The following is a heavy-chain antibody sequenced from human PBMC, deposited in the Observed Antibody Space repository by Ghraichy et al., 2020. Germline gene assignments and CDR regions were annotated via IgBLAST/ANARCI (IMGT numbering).Heavy chain of an antibody. V-gene: IGHV3-23*01. J-gene: IGHJ4*02. CDR1: GFTFSSYA. CDR2: ISGSGGST. D-gene: IGHD3-22*01. Sequence: GGSLRLSCAASGFTFSSYAMSWVRQAPGKGLEWVSAISGSGGSTFYVDSVKGRLTISRDNSKNTLYLQMNSLRAEDTAVYYCAKARGYYCDTSGSIFDYWGQGTLVTVSS. CDR3: AKARGYYCDTSGSIFDY.